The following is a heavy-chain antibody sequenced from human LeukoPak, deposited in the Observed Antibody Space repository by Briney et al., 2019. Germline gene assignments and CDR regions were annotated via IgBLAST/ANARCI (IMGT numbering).Heavy chain of an antibody. CDR3: ARVIGDCGGDCYLFPDY. J-gene: IGHJ4*02. Sequence: GGSLRLSCAASGFTLSSYSMNWVRQAPGKGLEWVSYISSSSSTIYYADSVKGRFTISRDNAMNSLYLQMNSLRDEDTAVYYCARVIGDCGGDCYLFPDYWGQGTLVTVSS. CDR1: GFTLSSYS. D-gene: IGHD2-21*02. V-gene: IGHV3-48*02. CDR2: ISSSSSTI.